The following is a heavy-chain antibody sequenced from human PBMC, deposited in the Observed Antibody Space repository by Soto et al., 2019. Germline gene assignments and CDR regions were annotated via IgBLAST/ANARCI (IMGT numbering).Heavy chain of an antibody. CDR3: AGGGDYGDYVDS. D-gene: IGHD4-17*01. CDR1: GFTFSSYA. J-gene: IGHJ4*02. Sequence: QVQLVESGGGVVQPGRSLRLSCAASGFTFSSYAMHWVRQAPGKGLEWVAVISYDGSNKYYADSVKGRFTISRDNSKNTLYLQMNSLRAEDTAVYYCAGGGDYGDYVDSWGQGTLVTVSS. V-gene: IGHV3-30-3*01. CDR2: ISYDGSNK.